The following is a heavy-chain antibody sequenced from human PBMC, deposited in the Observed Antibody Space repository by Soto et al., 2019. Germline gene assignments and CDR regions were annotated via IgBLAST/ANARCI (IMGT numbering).Heavy chain of an antibody. CDR1: GYTFTSYG. D-gene: IGHD6-13*01. J-gene: IGHJ4*02. V-gene: IGHV1-18*01. Sequence: ASVKVSCKASGYTFTSYGIIWVRQAPGQGLEWMGWISAYNGNTNYAQKLQGRVTMTTDTSTSTAYMELRSLRSDDTAVYYCARDTAAAGIFDYWGQGTLVTVSS. CDR3: ARDTAAAGIFDY. CDR2: ISAYNGNT.